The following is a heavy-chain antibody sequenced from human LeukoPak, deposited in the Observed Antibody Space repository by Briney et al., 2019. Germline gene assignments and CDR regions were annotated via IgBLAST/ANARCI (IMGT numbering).Heavy chain of an antibody. CDR2: IYSGGGT. D-gene: IGHD6-13*01. J-gene: IGHJ3*02. V-gene: IGHV3-66*01. Sequence: PGGSLRLSCAVSGVTVSSNHMSWVRQAPGKGLEWVSAIYSGGGTYYADSVKGRFTLSRDISKNTLYLQMNSLRDEDTAVYYCAREQQQLAQGAFDIWGQGTVVTVSS. CDR1: GVTVSSNH. CDR3: AREQQQLAQGAFDI.